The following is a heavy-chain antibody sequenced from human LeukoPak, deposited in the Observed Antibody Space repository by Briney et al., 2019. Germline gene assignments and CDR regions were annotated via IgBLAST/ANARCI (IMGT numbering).Heavy chain of an antibody. CDR1: GYTFTDYY. Sequence: GESLKASCKTSGYTFTDYYVHWVRRAPARGRQWMGWFNPDNGGTNSVQKFQGRVTMTGDTSMRTAYMELSRLTSDDTAIYYCVRNHVVLQWFGNGGFDPWGQGTLVTVSS. D-gene: IGHD3-10*01. J-gene: IGHJ5*02. CDR3: VRNHVVLQWFGNGGFDP. V-gene: IGHV1-2*02. CDR2: FNPDNGGT.